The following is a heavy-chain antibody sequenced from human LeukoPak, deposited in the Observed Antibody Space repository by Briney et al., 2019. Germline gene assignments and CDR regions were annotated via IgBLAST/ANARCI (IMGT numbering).Heavy chain of an antibody. J-gene: IGHJ6*04. CDR2: SIPIFGTA. CDR1: GGTFSSYA. CDR3: ASCSPGPYYYYGMDV. V-gene: IGHV1-69*06. D-gene: IGHD2-15*01. Sequence: SVKVSCKASGGTFSSYAISWVRQAPGQGLEWTGGSIPIFGTANYAQKFQGRVTITADKSTSTAYMELSSLRSEDTAVYYCASCSPGPYYYYGMDVWGKGTTVTVSS.